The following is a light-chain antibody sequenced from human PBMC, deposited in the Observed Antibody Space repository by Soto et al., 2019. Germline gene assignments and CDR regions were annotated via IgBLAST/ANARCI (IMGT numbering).Light chain of an antibody. CDR1: QGLSHF. Sequence: DTQMTQYPSSLSASGGDRVTISCRERQGLSHFLAWSQQKPGKVPQVLISAASPLQSGVPSRFSGSGSGTDFTLTISSLQPEDVATYYCQKYNSAPRTFGQGTRVDI. J-gene: IGKJ1*01. V-gene: IGKV1-27*01. CDR3: QKYNSAPRT. CDR2: AAS.